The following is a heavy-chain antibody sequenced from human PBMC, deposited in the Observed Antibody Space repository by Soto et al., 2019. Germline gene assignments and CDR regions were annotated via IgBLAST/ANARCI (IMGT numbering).Heavy chain of an antibody. CDR1: GYSFTSYW. D-gene: IGHD2-2*01. CDR3: ARGRGPGYCSSPSGHHDAFGI. J-gene: IGHJ3*02. CDR2: IYPGDSDT. V-gene: IGHV5-51*01. Sequence: GESLKISCKGSGYSFTSYWIGWVRQMPGKGLEWMGIIYPGDSDTRYSPSFQGQVTISADKSISTAYLQWSSLKASDTAMYYCARGRGPGYCSSPSGHHDAFGIWGQGTMVTVSS.